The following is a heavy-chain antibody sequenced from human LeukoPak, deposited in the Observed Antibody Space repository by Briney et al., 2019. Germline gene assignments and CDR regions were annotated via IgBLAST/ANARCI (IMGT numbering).Heavy chain of an antibody. CDR3: ARVPHDSSGYNY. J-gene: IGHJ4*02. V-gene: IGHV4-34*01. CDR2: INHSGST. Sequence: KPSETLSLTCAVYGGSFSGYYWSWIRQPPGKGLEWIGEINHSGSTNYNPSLKSRVTISVDTSKNQFSLKLGSVTAADTAVYYCARVPHDSSGYNYWGQGTLVTVSS. D-gene: IGHD3-22*01. CDR1: GGSFSGYY.